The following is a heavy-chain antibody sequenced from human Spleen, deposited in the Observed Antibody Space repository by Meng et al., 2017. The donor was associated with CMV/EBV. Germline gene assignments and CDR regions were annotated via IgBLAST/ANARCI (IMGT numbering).Heavy chain of an antibody. CDR3: ARGVGAFDV. J-gene: IGHJ3*01. CDR1: GGSISNYY. CDR2: ICYSGTT. V-gene: IGHV4-59*01. Sequence: SETLSLTCIVSGGSISNYYWSWVRQPPGKGLQYVGYICYSGTTNYNPSLKSRVTISVDTSKNQFSLNLNSVTAADTAVYYCARGVGAFDVWGQGTRVTVSS.